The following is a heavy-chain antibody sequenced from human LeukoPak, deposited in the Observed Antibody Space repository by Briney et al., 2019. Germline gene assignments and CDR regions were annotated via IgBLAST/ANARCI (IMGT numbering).Heavy chain of an antibody. CDR1: GGSISSYY. CDR3: GRSVGLAPTFDI. CDR2: IYYSGST. Sequence: AETLSLTCTVSGGSISSYYWSWIRQPPGKGLEWIGYIYYSGSTNYNPSLKSRVTISVDTSKNQFSLKLSSVTAADTAVYYCGRSVGLAPTFDIWGQGTMVTVSS. V-gene: IGHV4-59*01. J-gene: IGHJ3*02. D-gene: IGHD2-15*01.